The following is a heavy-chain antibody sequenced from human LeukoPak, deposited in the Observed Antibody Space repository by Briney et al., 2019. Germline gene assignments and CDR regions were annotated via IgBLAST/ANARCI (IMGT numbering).Heavy chain of an antibody. J-gene: IGHJ3*02. Sequence: SVKVSCKASGGTFSSYAISWVRQAPGQGLEWMGGIIPIFGTANYAQKFQGRVTITTDESTSTAYMELSSLRSEDTAVYYCARQSPLRAAELADAFDIWGQGTMVTVSS. CDR3: ARQSPLRAAELADAFDI. CDR2: IIPIFGTA. V-gene: IGHV1-69*05. CDR1: GGTFSSYA. D-gene: IGHD6-13*01.